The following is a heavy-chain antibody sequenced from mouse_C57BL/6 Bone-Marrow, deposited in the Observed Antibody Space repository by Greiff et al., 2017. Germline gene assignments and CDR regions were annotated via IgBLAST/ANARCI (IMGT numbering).Heavy chain of an antibody. CDR1: GYAFSSSW. CDR2: IYPGDGDT. D-gene: IGHD3-3*01. CDR3: ARWDKDDY. V-gene: IGHV1-82*01. J-gene: IGHJ2*01. Sequence: QVQLQQSGPELVKPGASVKISCKASGYAFSSSWMNWVKQRPGKGLEWIGRIYPGDGDTNYNGKFKGKATLTADKSSSTAYMQLSSLTSEDSAVYFCARWDKDDYWGQGTTLTVSS.